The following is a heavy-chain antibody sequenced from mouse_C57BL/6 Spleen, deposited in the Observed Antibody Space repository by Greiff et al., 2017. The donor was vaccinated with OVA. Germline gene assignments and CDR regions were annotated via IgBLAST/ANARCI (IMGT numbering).Heavy chain of an antibody. CDR3: AKGPIGSSYVDY. J-gene: IGHJ2*01. D-gene: IGHD1-1*01. CDR1: GYTFTSYW. V-gene: IGHV1-64*01. CDR2: IHPNSGST. Sequence: QVQLQQPGAELVKPGASVKLSCKASGYTFTSYWMHWVKQRPGQGLEWIGMIHPNSGSTNYNEKFKSKATLTVDKSSSTAYMQLSSLTSEDSAVYYCAKGPIGSSYVDYWGQGTTLTVSS.